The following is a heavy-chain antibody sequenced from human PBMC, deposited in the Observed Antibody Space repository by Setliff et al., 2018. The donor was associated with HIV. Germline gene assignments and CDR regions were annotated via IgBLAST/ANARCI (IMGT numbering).Heavy chain of an antibody. CDR1: GYRFTNHN. Sequence: ASVKVSCKASGYRFTNHNIHWVQQAPGKGLHWMGRVDPANGKTIYAEKFQGRVSIIADTSIDTAYMELNSLRSEDTAVYYCARGGIAAADKRDINFWGQGTMVTVSS. D-gene: IGHD6-13*01. V-gene: IGHV1-69-2*01. J-gene: IGHJ3*01. CDR2: VDPANGKT. CDR3: ARGGIAAADKRDINF.